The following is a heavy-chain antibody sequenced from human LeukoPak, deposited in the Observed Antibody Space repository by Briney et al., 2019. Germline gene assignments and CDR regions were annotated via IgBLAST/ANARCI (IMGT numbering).Heavy chain of an antibody. CDR3: TRMTTGHDY. CDR2: INHSGYT. CDR1: GVSFNDYY. J-gene: IGHJ4*02. Sequence: PSETLSLTCAVSGVSFNDYYWSWVRQTPGKGLEWIGEINHSGYTNDSPPLKSRVTLSIDTSRKQFSLNLRSVTVADTGIYYCTRMTTGHDYWGQGTLVTVSS. D-gene: IGHD4-17*01. V-gene: IGHV4-34*01.